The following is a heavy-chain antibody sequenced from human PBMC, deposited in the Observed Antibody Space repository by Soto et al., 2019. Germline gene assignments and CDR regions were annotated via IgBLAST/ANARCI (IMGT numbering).Heavy chain of an antibody. CDR2: ISPNAGNT. J-gene: IGHJ4*02. D-gene: IGHD3-10*01. Sequence: ASVKVSCNTSGYAFSSYTIAWVRQAPGQGLVWLEWISPNAGNTEYEQKFQGRVTMTADTLTNTAYLVLRSLKYDDTAVYYCARVEAPFGESLHWGQGTPVTVSS. CDR3: ARVEAPFGESLH. CDR1: GYAFSSYT. V-gene: IGHV1-18*01.